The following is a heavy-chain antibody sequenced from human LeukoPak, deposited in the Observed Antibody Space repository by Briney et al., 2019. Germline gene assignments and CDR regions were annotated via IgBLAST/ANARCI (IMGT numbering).Heavy chain of an antibody. D-gene: IGHD4-17*01. CDR3: ARDYGDYVPYAFDI. CDR2: IYTSGST. Sequence: SQTLSLTCTVSGGSISSGSYYWSWIRQPAGKGLEWIGRIYTSGSTNYNPSLKSRVTISVDTSKNQFSLKLSSVTAADTAVYYCARDYGDYVPYAFDIWGQGTMVTVSS. CDR1: GGSISSGSYY. V-gene: IGHV4-61*02. J-gene: IGHJ3*02.